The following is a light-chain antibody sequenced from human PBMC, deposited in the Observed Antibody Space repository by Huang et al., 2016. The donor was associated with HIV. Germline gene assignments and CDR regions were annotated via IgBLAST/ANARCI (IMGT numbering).Light chain of an antibody. V-gene: IGKV3-20*01. Sequence: EIVLTQSPGTLSLSPGERATLSCRDSQSVSSSYLDWYQQKPGQAPRLLIYGASSMATGIPYRFSGSGSGTDFTLTISRLEPEDFAVYYCQQYGSSLYTFGQGTKLEIK. J-gene: IGKJ2*01. CDR1: QSVSSSY. CDR3: QQYGSSLYT. CDR2: GAS.